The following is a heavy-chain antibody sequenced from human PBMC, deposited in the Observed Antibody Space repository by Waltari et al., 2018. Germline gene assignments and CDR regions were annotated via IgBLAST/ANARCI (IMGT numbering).Heavy chain of an antibody. V-gene: IGHV3-73*01. CDR2: IRSKPNKYAT. D-gene: IGHD6-13*01. Sequence: EVQVVESGGGLVQPGGSLKLSCGTFGFTFSGPTIHWVRQTSGKGLEWIGRIRSKPNKYATRYTASVEGRFTISRDDSENTAYLQMSSLMTEDTAVYYCTGGAVTGTDFWGQGTLVTVSS. CDR1: GFTFSGPT. J-gene: IGHJ4*02. CDR3: TGGAVTGTDF.